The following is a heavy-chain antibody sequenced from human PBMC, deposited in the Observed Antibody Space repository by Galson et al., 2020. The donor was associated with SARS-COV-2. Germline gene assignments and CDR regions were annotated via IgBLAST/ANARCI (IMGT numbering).Heavy chain of an antibody. V-gene: IGHV1-69*02. Sequence: SVKVSCKASGGTFSSYTISWVRQAPGQGLEWMGRIILILGIANYAQKFQGRVTITADKSTSTAYMELSSLRSEDTAVYYCARVRRLRGQSGGSYYYYMDVWGKGTTVTISS. D-gene: IGHD3-10*01. CDR2: IILILGIA. J-gene: IGHJ6*03. CDR3: ARVRRLRGQSGGSYYYYMDV. CDR1: GGTFSSYT.